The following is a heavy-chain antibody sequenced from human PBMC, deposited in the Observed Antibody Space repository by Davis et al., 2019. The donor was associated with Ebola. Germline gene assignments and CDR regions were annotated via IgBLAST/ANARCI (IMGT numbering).Heavy chain of an antibody. Sequence: GESLKISCAASGFTFSAHAMYWVRQAPGKGLEWVSIIGLDYDTYYPDSVKGRLTISRDNSKNTLYLQMSSLTAEDTGVYYCASREVGLHNLFWGQGTLVTVSS. V-gene: IGHV3-23*01. D-gene: IGHD1-26*01. CDR3: ASREVGLHNLF. J-gene: IGHJ4*02. CDR2: IGLDYDT. CDR1: GFTFSAHA.